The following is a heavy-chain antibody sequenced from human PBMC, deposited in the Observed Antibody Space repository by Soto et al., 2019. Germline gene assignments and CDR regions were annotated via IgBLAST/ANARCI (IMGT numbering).Heavy chain of an antibody. CDR3: ARLGGEGVVNWFDP. J-gene: IGHJ5*02. CDR2: IYYSGST. D-gene: IGHD3-3*01. CDR1: GGSISSSSYY. V-gene: IGHV4-39*01. Sequence: SETLSLTCTVSGGSISSSSYYWGWIRQPPGKGLEWIGSIYYSGSTYYNPSLKSRVTISVDTSKNQFSLKLSSVTAADTAVYYCARLGGEGVVNWFDPWGQGTLVTVSS.